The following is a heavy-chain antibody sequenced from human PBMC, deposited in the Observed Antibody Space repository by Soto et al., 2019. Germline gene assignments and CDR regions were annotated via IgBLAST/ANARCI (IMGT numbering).Heavy chain of an antibody. CDR1: GGSISSYY. CDR2: IYYSGST. D-gene: IGHD3-22*01. J-gene: IGHJ4*02. CDR3: ARATYYYDSSGYYGYYFDY. V-gene: IGHV4-59*01. Sequence: SETLSLTCTASGGSISSYYWSWIRQPPEKGLEWIGYIYYSGSTNYNSSLKSRVTISVDTSKNQLSLKLSSVTAADTAVYYCARATYYYDSSGYYGYYFDYWGQGTLVTVSS.